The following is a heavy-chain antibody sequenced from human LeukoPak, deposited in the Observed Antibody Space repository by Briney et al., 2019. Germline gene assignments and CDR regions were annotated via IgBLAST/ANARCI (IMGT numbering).Heavy chain of an antibody. J-gene: IGHJ4*02. CDR3: AKDIGEASRNFDY. D-gene: IGHD3-10*01. CDR2: ISWNSGSI. V-gene: IGHV3-9*01. CDR1: GFTFDDYA. Sequence: GGSLRLSCAASGFTFDDYAMHWVRQAPGKGLEWVLGISWNSGSIGYADSVKGRFTISRDNAKNSLYLQMNSLRAEDTALYYCAKDIGEASRNFDYWGQGTLVTVSS.